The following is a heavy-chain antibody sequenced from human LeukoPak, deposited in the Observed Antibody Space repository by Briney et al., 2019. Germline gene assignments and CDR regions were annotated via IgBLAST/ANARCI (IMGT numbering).Heavy chain of an antibody. D-gene: IGHD2/OR15-2a*01. CDR2: IWYDGSNK. Sequence: GGSLRLSCAASGFTFSSYGMHWVRQAPGKGLEWVAVIWYDGSNKYYADSVKGRFTISRDNSKNTLYLQMNSLRAEDTAVYNCARATRDHLLLFDYWGQGTLVTVSS. CDR3: ARATRDHLLLFDY. CDR1: GFTFSSYG. V-gene: IGHV3-33*01. J-gene: IGHJ4*02.